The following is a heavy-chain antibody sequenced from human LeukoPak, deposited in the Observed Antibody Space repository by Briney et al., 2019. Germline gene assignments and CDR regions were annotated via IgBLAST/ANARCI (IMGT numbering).Heavy chain of an antibody. CDR3: ARLRGGNEIIAPFDY. J-gene: IGHJ4*02. D-gene: IGHD3-16*02. CDR2: IYYSGST. Sequence: KPSETLSLTCTVSGSSISSSSNYWGWIRQPPGKGLEWIGSIYYSGSTYYNPSLKSRVTISVDTSKNQFSLKLTSVTAADTAVYHCARLRGGNEIIAPFDYWGQGTLVTVSS. CDR1: GSSISSSSNY. V-gene: IGHV4-39*01.